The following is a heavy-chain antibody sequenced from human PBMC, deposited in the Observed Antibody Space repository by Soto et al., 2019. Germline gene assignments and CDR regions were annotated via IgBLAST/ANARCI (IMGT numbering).Heavy chain of an antibody. V-gene: IGHV4-59*01. Sequence: QVQLQESGPGLVKPSETLSLTCTVSGGSISSYYWSWIRQPPGKGLEWIGYIYYSGSTNYNPSLKSRVTISVDTSKNQFSLKLSSVTAADTAVYYCAREHMAGMYGMDVWGQGTTVTVSS. CDR2: IYYSGST. CDR1: GGSISSYY. D-gene: IGHD6-19*01. J-gene: IGHJ6*02. CDR3: AREHMAGMYGMDV.